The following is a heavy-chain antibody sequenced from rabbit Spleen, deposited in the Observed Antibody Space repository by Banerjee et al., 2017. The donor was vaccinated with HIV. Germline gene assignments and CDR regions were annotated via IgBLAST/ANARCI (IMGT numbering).Heavy chain of an antibody. CDR3: ARRSGYSHYDL. D-gene: IGHD7-1*01. J-gene: IGHJ4*01. CDR1: GFDFSSYG. V-gene: IGHV1S47*01. Sequence: QEQLVESGGGLVQPGGSLKLSCKASGFDFSSYGVSWVRQAPGKGLEWIGYIEPIFGNTYYANWVNGRFTISSHNAQNTLYLQMTSLTVADTATYFCARRSGYSHYDLWGPGTLVTVS. CDR2: IEPIFGNT.